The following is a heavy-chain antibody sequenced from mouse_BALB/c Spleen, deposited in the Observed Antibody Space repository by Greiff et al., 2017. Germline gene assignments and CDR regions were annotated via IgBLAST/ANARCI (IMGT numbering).Heavy chain of an antibody. CDR1: GYAFTNYL. CDR2: INPGSGGT. CDR3: ARGVLLWDY. V-gene: IGHV1-54*01. Sequence: QVQLQQSGAELVRPGTSVKVSCKASGYAFTNYLIEWVKQRPGQGLEWIGVINPGSGGTNYNEKFKGKATLTADKSSSTAYMQLSSLTSDDSAVYFCARGVLLWDYWGQGTTLTVSS. D-gene: IGHD2-10*01. J-gene: IGHJ2*01.